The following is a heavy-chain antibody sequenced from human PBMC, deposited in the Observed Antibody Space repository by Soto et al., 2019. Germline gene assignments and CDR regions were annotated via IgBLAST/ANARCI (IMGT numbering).Heavy chain of an antibody. CDR3: ARLLWFGGSENWFDP. CDR2: IYYSGST. D-gene: IGHD3-10*01. CDR1: GGSISSYY. J-gene: IGHJ5*02. Sequence: PEETLSLTFTFSGGSISSYYWSWIRQPPGKGLEWIGYIYYSGSTNYNPSLKSRVTISVDTSKNQFSLKLSSVTAADTAVYYRARLLWFGGSENWFDPWGQGTLVTVSS. V-gene: IGHV4-59*08.